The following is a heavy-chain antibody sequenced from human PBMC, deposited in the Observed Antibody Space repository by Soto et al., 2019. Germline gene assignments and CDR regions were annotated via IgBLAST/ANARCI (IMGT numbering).Heavy chain of an antibody. D-gene: IGHD2-15*01. CDR1: GGSISSYY. CDR3: ARAIYGGNEY. CDR2: IYYSGST. Sequence: SETLSLTCPVSGGSISSYYLSWIRQPPGKGLEWIGYIYYSGSTNYNPSLKSRVTISVDTSKNQFSLKLSSVTAADTAVYYCARAIYGGNEYWGQGTLVTVSS. J-gene: IGHJ4*02. V-gene: IGHV4-59*01.